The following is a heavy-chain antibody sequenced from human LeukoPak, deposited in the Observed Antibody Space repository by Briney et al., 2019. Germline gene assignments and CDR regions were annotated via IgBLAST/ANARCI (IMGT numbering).Heavy chain of an antibody. V-gene: IGHV4-59*01. J-gene: IGHJ4*02. CDR1: GDSISSYY. Sequence: PSETLSLTCTVSGDSISSYYWSWIRQPPGKGLEWIGYIYYSGSTNYNPSLKSRVTISVDTSKNQFSLKLSSVTAADTAVYYCARTWCGGDCHHDYWGQGTLVTVSS. CDR3: ARTWCGGDCHHDY. CDR2: IYYSGST. D-gene: IGHD2-21*02.